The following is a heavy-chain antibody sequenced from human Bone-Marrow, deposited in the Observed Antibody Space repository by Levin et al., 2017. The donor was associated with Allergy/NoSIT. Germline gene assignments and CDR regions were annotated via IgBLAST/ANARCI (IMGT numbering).Heavy chain of an antibody. V-gene: IGHV5-51*01. Sequence: GGSLRLSCKGSGYSFTNYWVGWVRQMPGKGLECMGVIYPGDSDTRYSPSFQGQVTLSADGSISTAYLPWSSLKASDTATYYCARFARRGAGYSSSWYFSYYYLDVWGKGTTVTVSS. J-gene: IGHJ6*03. CDR1: GYSFTNYW. D-gene: IGHD6-13*01. CDR3: ARFARRGAGYSSSWYFSYYYLDV. CDR2: IYPGDSDT.